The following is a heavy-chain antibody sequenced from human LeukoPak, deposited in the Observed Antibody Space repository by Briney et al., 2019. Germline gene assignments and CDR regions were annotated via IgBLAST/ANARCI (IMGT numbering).Heavy chain of an antibody. CDR2: IRYDGSNK. V-gene: IGHV3-30*02. D-gene: IGHD2-2*02. CDR3: AKSQGYCSTTSCYIPYYYYMDV. Sequence: GGSLRLSCAASGFTFSSYGMHWVRQAPGKGLEWVAFIRYDGSNKYYADSVKGRFTISRDNSKNTLYLQMNSLRAEDTAVYYCAKSQGYCSTTSCYIPYYYYMDVWGKGTTVTVSS. CDR1: GFTFSSYG. J-gene: IGHJ6*03.